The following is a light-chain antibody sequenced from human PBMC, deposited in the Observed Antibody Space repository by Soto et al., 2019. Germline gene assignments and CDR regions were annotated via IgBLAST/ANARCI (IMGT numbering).Light chain of an antibody. CDR1: QSVSTY. J-gene: IGKJ3*01. V-gene: IGKV1-39*01. CDR2: AAS. Sequence: DIQMTQSPSSLSAFVGDRVTITCRASQSVSTYLNWYQHKPGKAPKLLIYAASTLQRGVPSRFIGSGSGTDFTLTISSLQTEDFANYYCQQSYSPPFTFGPGTKVDI. CDR3: QQSYSPPFT.